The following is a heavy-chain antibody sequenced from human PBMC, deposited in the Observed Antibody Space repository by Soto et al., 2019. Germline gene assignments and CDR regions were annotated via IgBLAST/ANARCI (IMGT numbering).Heavy chain of an antibody. CDR1: GYTFTSYY. J-gene: IGHJ4*02. Sequence: ASVKVSCKASGYTFTSYYMHWVRQAPGQGLEWMGIINPSGGSTSYAQKFQGRVTMTRDTSTSTVYMELSSLRSEDTAVYYCASSTYYYDSSGYYTSWGQGTLVTVSS. CDR2: INPSGGST. V-gene: IGHV1-46*01. CDR3: ASSTYYYDSSGYYTS. D-gene: IGHD3-22*01.